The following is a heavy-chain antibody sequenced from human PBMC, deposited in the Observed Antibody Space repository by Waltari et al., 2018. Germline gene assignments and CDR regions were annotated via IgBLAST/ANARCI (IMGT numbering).Heavy chain of an antibody. D-gene: IGHD6-19*01. J-gene: IGHJ4*02. V-gene: IGHV3-7*01. CDR1: GFTFNAYW. CDR3: ARGRLRGGGRYAKPYYFDY. CDR2: INQDGSDE. Sequence: HLEESGGALVQPGGSLRLSCAVSGFTFNAYWMTWVRQAPGKGLDGVANINQDGSDEYYVDSVKGRFTVSRDNAKNSFSLQMNSLRVEDTARYFCARGRLRGGGRYAKPYYFDYWGQGTLVSVS.